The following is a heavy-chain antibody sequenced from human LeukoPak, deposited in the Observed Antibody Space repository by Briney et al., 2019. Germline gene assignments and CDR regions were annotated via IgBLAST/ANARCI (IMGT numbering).Heavy chain of an antibody. CDR3: ARDRDFWSGYDWFDP. CDR1: GYTFTGYY. V-gene: IGHV1-2*04. Sequence: ASVKVSCKASGYTFTGYYMHWVRQAPGQGLEWMGWINPNSGGTNYAQKFQGWVTMTRDTSISTAYMELSRLRSDDTAVYYCARDRDFWSGYDWFDPWGQGTLVTVSS. CDR2: INPNSGGT. D-gene: IGHD3-3*01. J-gene: IGHJ5*02.